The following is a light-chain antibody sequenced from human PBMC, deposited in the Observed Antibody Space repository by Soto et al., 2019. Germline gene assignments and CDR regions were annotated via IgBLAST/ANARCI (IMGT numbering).Light chain of an antibody. CDR1: QSVSSN. CDR2: GAS. V-gene: IGKV3-15*01. J-gene: IGKJ1*01. CDR3: QQYNTWPPT. Sequence: EIVMTQSPATLSVSPWERATLSCRASQSVSSNLAWYQQKPGQAPRLLIYGASTRATGVPARVSGSASGTEFTLTISSLQSEDFAVYSCQQYNTWPPTFGQGTKVDI.